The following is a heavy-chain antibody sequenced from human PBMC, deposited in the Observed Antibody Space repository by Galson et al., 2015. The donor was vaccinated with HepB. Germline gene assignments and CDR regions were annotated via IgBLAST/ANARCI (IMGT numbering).Heavy chain of an antibody. V-gene: IGHV1-3*01. CDR1: GYIFSNYP. Sequence: SVKVSCKASGYIFSNYPIHWVRQAPGQRLEWMAWINADNGNTKYLQKFQGRVTITRDISASTVHMEVSSLTSEDTAVYYCARWRFGEFDYYFDYWGQGTLVTVSS. CDR3: ARWRFGEFDYYFDY. CDR2: INADNGNT. D-gene: IGHD3-10*01. J-gene: IGHJ4*02.